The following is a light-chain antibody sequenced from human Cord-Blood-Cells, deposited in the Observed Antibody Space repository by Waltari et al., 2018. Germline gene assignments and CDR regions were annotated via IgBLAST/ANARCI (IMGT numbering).Light chain of an antibody. CDR2: AAS. Sequence: DIQLTQLPSSLSASVGDSITITCRASQSISSYLNWYQQKPGKAPKLLIYAASSLQSGVPSRFSGSGSGTDFTLTISSLQPEDFATYYCQQSYSTPLTFGGGTKVEIK. V-gene: IGKV1-39*01. CDR3: QQSYSTPLT. J-gene: IGKJ4*01. CDR1: QSISSY.